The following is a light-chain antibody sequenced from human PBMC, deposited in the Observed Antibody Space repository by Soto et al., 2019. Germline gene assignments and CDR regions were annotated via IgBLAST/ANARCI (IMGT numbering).Light chain of an antibody. CDR3: SSYTRSSTDV. Sequence: QSALTQPASVSGSPGQSITVSCTGTSSDVGAYKYVSWYQQHPGKAPKLMIYEVSNRPSGVSNRFSGSKSGNTASLTISGLQAADEADFYCSSYTRSSTDVFGTGTQLTVL. CDR1: SSDVGAYKY. J-gene: IGLJ1*01. V-gene: IGLV2-14*01. CDR2: EVS.